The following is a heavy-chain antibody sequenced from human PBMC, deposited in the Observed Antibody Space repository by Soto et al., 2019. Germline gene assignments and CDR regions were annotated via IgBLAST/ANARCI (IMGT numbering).Heavy chain of an antibody. CDR1: GGSFSGYY. Sequence: SETLSLTCAVYGGSFSGYYWSWIRQPPGKGLEWIGEINHSGSTNYNPSLKSRVTISVDTSKNQFSLKLSYVTAADTAVYYCARGDILTGYYSSKKDCWFDPWGQGTLVT. V-gene: IGHV4-34*01. CDR3: ARGDILTGYYSSKKDCWFDP. D-gene: IGHD3-9*01. J-gene: IGHJ5*02. CDR2: INHSGST.